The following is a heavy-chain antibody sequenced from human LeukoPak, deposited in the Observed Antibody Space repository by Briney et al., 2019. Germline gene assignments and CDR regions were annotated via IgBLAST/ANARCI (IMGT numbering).Heavy chain of an antibody. J-gene: IGHJ5*02. V-gene: IGHV1-18*04. CDR2: ISAYNGNT. Sequence: ASVKVSCKASGYTFTSYYMRWGRQAPGQGREWMGGISAYNGNTNYAQKLQGRGTMTTDTSTSTAYMELRSLRSDDTAVYYCARDRIHLFPRNLGSWTTWGQGTLVTVSS. CDR3: ARDRIHLFPRNLGSWTT. D-gene: IGHD5-18*01. CDR1: GYTFTSYY.